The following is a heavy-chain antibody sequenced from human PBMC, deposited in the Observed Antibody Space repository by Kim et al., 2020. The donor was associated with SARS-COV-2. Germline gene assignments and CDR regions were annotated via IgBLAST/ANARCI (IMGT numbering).Heavy chain of an antibody. V-gene: IGHV3-74*01. J-gene: IGHJ4*02. D-gene: IGHD1-26*01. Sequence: DADSEKGQFTISRDDAKSTLYLQMNSLRAEGTAVYYCASRRYTGAYYDLDDWGQGTLVTVSS. CDR3: ASRRYTGAYYDLDD.